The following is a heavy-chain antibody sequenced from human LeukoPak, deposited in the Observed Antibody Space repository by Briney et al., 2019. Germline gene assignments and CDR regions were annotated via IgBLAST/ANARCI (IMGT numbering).Heavy chain of an antibody. CDR3: ASGEYSGYDLAY. Sequence: GGSLRLSCAASGFTFSNYRMNWVRQAPGKGLEYVSVLYSGGTTYFADSVKGRFTISRDNSKNTLYLQMNSLRAEDTAVYYCASGEYSGYDLAYWGQGTLVTVSS. CDR1: GFTFSNYR. V-gene: IGHV3-53*01. J-gene: IGHJ4*02. D-gene: IGHD5-12*01. CDR2: LYSGGTT.